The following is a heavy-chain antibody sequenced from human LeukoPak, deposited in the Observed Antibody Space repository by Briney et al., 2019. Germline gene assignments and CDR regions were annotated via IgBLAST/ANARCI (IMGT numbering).Heavy chain of an antibody. D-gene: IGHD6-13*01. CDR2: MNPDSGAA. J-gene: IGHJ4*02. Sequence: ASAKVSCKASGYTFSSFDINWVRQASGQRLEWMGWMNPDSGAAGYAQKFQGRLTLIRNTSISTAYMELHSLRSEDTAIYYCARASGPRSSWYPLDSWGQGTLVSVSA. CDR1: GYTFSSFD. CDR3: ARASGPRSSWYPLDS. V-gene: IGHV1-8*01.